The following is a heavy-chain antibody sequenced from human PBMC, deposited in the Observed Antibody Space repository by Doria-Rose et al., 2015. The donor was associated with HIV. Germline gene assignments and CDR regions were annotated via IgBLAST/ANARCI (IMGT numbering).Heavy chain of an antibody. Sequence: VQLVQSGAEVKKSGASVKVSCKASGYTFITYGITWVRQAPGQGLEWMGWVSGYNGNTHYAQKFQGRVTMTTDTSTTTAYMELRSLRSDDTAVYYCARFHGYYGSGNYSDYWGQGTLVTVSS. CDR3: ARFHGYYGSGNYSDY. D-gene: IGHD3-10*01. CDR1: GYTFITYG. J-gene: IGHJ4*02. CDR2: VSGYNGNT. V-gene: IGHV1-18*01.